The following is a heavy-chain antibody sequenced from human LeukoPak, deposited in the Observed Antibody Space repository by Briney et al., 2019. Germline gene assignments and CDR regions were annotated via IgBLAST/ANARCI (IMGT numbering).Heavy chain of an antibody. CDR2: VYSGGST. Sequence: PGGSLRLSCAASGLTVSNNYMSWVRQAPGKGLEWVSVVYSGGSTFYADSVKGRFTISRDNSKNTLYLHMNSLRAEDTAVYYCARPSWGSSSWYYFDYWGQGTLVTVSS. J-gene: IGHJ4*02. V-gene: IGHV3-53*01. CDR1: GLTVSNNY. CDR3: ARPSWGSSSWYYFDY. D-gene: IGHD6-13*01.